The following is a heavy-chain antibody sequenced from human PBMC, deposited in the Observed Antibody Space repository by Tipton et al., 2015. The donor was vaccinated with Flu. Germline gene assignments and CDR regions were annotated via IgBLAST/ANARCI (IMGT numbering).Heavy chain of an antibody. D-gene: IGHD4-11*01. CDR1: GDSIGSGYF. J-gene: IGHJ5*01. CDR2: VHQTGST. CDR3: ARWEFSNYVSDTKNWFES. V-gene: IGHV4-38-2*01. Sequence: TLSLTCSVSGDSIGSGYFWCWIRQPPGKGLEWIGNVHQTGSTYYNPSLKSRVTNSVDRSKNQLSLRLASVTAADTAVYFCARWEFSNYVSDTKNWFESWGQGTLVTVSS.